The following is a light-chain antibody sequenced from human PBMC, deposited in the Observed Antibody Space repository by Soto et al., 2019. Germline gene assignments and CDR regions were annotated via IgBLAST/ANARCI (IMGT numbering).Light chain of an antibody. V-gene: IGKV3-15*01. CDR1: QSVSSN. Sequence: EIVMTQSPATLSVSPGERATLSCRASQSVSSNLAWYQQKPGQAPRLLIYGASTRASGIPARFSGSGSGTDFTLTISSLQSEDFAVYYCQQYNNWPGWTFGQGTKVEIK. CDR3: QQYNNWPGWT. CDR2: GAS. J-gene: IGKJ1*01.